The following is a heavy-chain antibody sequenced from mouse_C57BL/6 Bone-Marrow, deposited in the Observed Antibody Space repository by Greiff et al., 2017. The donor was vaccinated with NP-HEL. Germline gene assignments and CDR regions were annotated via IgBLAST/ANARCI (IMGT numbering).Heavy chain of an antibody. V-gene: IGHV1-76*01. Sequence: QVQLQQSVAELVRPGASVKLSCTASGFNIKNTYMHWVKQRPGQGLEWIARIYPGSGNTYYNEKFKGKATLTAEKSSSTAYMQLSSLTSEDSAVYFCARYWDFDYWGQGTTLTVSS. CDR3: ARYWDFDY. D-gene: IGHD4-1*01. J-gene: IGHJ2*01. CDR1: GFNIKNTY. CDR2: IYPGSGNT.